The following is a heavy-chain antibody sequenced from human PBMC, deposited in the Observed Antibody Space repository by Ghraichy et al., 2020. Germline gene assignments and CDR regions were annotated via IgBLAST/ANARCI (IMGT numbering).Heavy chain of an antibody. Sequence: SETLSLTCTVSGGSISSYYWSWIRQPPGKGLEWIGYIYYRGSTNYNPSLKSRVTISVDTSKNQFSLNLSSVTAADTAVYYCARDARYDSSGYYFNTLDYWGQGTLVTVSS. J-gene: IGHJ4*02. D-gene: IGHD3-22*01. CDR1: GGSISSYY. CDR3: ARDARYDSSGYYFNTLDY. CDR2: IYYRGST. V-gene: IGHV4-59*01.